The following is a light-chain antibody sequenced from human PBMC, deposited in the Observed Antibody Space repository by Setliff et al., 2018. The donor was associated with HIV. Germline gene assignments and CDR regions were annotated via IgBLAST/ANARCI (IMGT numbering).Light chain of an antibody. CDR1: SSDVGAYIY. CDR3: FSYTNTDTFV. CDR2: DVS. V-gene: IGLV2-11*01. J-gene: IGLJ1*01. Sequence: QSALTQPRSVSGSPAQSVTISCTGTSSDVGAYIYVSWYQKYPDRVPKLIIYDVSKRPSRVSDRFSGSKSANTASLTISGLQAEDEADYFCFSYTNTDTFVFGTGTKVTVL.